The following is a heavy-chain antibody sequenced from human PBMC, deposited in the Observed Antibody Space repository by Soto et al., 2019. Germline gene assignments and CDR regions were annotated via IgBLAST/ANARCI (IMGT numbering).Heavy chain of an antibody. D-gene: IGHD3-3*01. V-gene: IGHV4-34*01. J-gene: IGHJ4*02. CDR2: ITHSGST. Sequence: SETLPLTCGGHGGPFSSYRWGWSRQITGKGLEWIGEITHSGSTKYNPSLKGRVTISVDTSKTQFSLRLSSATAADTAVYYCARSRRIGDIWSGYYNQWGQGALVTVSS. CDR1: GGPFSSYR. CDR3: ARSRRIGDIWSGYYNQ.